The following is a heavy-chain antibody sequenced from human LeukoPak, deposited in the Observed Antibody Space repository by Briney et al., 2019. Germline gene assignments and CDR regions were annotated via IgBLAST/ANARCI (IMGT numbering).Heavy chain of an antibody. D-gene: IGHD6-13*01. CDR1: GGSISGSSYY. J-gene: IGHJ6*03. Sequence: SETLPLTCTVSGGSISGSSYYWGWIRQPPGKGLEWIGSIYYSGSTYYNPSLKSRVTISVDTSKNQFSLKLSSVTAADTAVYYCARSSSWYVGHYYYYYYMDVWGKGTTVTVSS. CDR3: ARSSSWYVGHYYYYYYMDV. V-gene: IGHV4-39*07. CDR2: IYYSGST.